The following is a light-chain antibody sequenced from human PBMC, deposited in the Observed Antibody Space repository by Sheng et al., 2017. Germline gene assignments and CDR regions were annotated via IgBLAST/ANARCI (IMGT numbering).Light chain of an antibody. Sequence: DIVLTQSPGTLSLSPGERATLSCRASQSVSGGYFAWYQQKPGQAPRLLIYGSSSRATGIPDRFSGSGSGTDFTLTISSLQPEDVATYYCQKYNNAPLTFGGGTKVEIK. CDR2: GSS. V-gene: IGKV3-20*01. J-gene: IGKJ4*01. CDR1: QSVSGGY. CDR3: QKYNNAPLT.